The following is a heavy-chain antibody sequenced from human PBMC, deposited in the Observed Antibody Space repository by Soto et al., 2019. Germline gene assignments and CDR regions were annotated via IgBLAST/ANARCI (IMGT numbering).Heavy chain of an antibody. CDR3: ARNMGYYYGSGSLPILNWFDP. CDR1: GFTFSSYA. Sequence: GGSLRLSCAASGFTFSSYAMHWVRQAPGKGLEWVAVISHDGSNKYYADSVKGRFTISRGNSKNTLYLQMNCLRAEDTAVYYCARNMGYYYGSGSLPILNWFDPWGQGTLVTVSS. J-gene: IGHJ5*02. V-gene: IGHV3-30-3*01. D-gene: IGHD3-10*01. CDR2: ISHDGSNK.